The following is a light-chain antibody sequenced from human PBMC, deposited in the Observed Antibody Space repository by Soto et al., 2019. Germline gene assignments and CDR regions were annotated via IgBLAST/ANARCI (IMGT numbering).Light chain of an antibody. CDR3: QQLSTYPYT. CDR1: QSVSSY. V-gene: IGKV1-9*01. CDR2: AVS. Sequence: DIQLTQPPSFLSASVGDRVTITCRASQSVSSYLAWYQQQPGKAPKLLIYAVSTLQKGVPPRFSGSASGTEFTLTISSLQPEDFATYYCQQLSTYPYTFGQGTKVDIK. J-gene: IGKJ2*01.